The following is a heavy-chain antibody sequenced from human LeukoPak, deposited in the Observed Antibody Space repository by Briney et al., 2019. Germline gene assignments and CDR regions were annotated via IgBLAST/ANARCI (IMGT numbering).Heavy chain of an antibody. CDR3: AREGPYCSGTSCYGGFDY. Sequence: GASVKVSCKAPGYTFTSHYMHWVRQAPGQGLEWIGIINPNGGNTGYAQKFQGRVTMTRDTSTSTVYMELSSLRSEDTAVYYCAREGPYCSGTSCYGGFDYWGQGTLVTVSS. J-gene: IGHJ4*02. D-gene: IGHD2-2*01. CDR1: GYTFTSHY. CDR2: INPNGGNT. V-gene: IGHV1-46*01.